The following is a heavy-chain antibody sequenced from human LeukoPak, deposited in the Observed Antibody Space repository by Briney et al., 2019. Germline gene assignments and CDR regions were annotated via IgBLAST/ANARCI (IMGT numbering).Heavy chain of an antibody. CDR3: AKGFDEEDHVWGSYRFDFDY. CDR1: GFIFTNYG. J-gene: IGHJ4*02. Sequence: PGGSLRLSCTAAGFIFTNYGMSWVRQAPGKGLEWVAGIRGTGLSTYYADSVKGRFTISRDDSKNTLFLQMNSLRAEDTALYYCAKGFDEEDHVWGSYRFDFDYWGQGTLVTVAS. V-gene: IGHV3-23*01. CDR2: IRGTGLST. D-gene: IGHD3-16*02.